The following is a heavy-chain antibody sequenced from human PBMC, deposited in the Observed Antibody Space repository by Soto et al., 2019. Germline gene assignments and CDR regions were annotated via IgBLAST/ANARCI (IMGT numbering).Heavy chain of an antibody. D-gene: IGHD1-7*01. J-gene: IGHJ3*02. CDR1: GFTFSSYW. V-gene: IGHV3-7*01. Sequence: GGSLRLSCAASGFTFSSYWMSWVRQAPGKGLEWVANIKQDGSEKYYVDSVKGRFTISRDNAKNSLYLQMNSLRAEDTAVYYCARDLPITGTTVSGAFDIWGQGTMVTVSS. CDR3: ARDLPITGTTVSGAFDI. CDR2: IKQDGSEK.